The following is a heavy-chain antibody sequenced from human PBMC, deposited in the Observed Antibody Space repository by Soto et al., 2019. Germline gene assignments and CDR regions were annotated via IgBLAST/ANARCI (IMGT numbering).Heavy chain of an antibody. CDR3: ARDYLSSKLSLSYFDF. J-gene: IGHJ4*02. CDR1: GYSFISHY. D-gene: IGHD2-2*01. V-gene: IGHV1-46*01. CDR2: INPSGGSA. Sequence: QVQLVQSGAEVTRPGASVKVSCKASGYSFISHYIHWVRQAPGQGLEWMGFINPSGGSATLAQKFQRRVTMTRDTSTSTVYMELTILRSEDAAVYYCARDYLSSKLSLSYFDFRGQGTLVTVAS.